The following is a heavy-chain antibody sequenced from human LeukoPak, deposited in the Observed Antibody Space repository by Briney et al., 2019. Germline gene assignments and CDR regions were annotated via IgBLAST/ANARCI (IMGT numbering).Heavy chain of an antibody. D-gene: IGHD2-15*01. CDR1: GGSISTYY. CDR2: IYTSGST. Sequence: SETLSLTCTVSGGSISTYYWSWLQQRAGKGLEWVGRIYTSGSTDYNPSLKSRVTMSLDTSKNQFSLKLSSVTAADTAVYYCARGYCSGARCYSGDYWGQGTLVTVSS. V-gene: IGHV4-4*07. J-gene: IGHJ4*02. CDR3: ARGYCSGARCYSGDY.